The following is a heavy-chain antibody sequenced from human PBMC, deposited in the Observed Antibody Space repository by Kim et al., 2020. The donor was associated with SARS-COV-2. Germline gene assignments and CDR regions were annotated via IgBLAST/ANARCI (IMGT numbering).Heavy chain of an antibody. CDR2: ISSSGSTI. V-gene: IGHV3-11*01. CDR3: AREGGGYDWIGQIHAFDI. CDR1: GFTFSDYY. D-gene: IGHD5-12*01. J-gene: IGHJ3*02. Sequence: GGSLRLSCAASGFTFSDYYMRWIRQAPGKGLEWVAYISSSGSTIYYADSVKGRFTISRDNAKNSLYRQVNIMRAEDTAVYYCAREGGGYDWIGQIHAFDIWGQGTMVTVSS.